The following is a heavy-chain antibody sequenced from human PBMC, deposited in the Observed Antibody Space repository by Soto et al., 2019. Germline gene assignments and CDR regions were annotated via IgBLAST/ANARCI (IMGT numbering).Heavy chain of an antibody. D-gene: IGHD1-7*01. CDR3: AKRPTTYYFDY. J-gene: IGHJ4*02. V-gene: IGHV3-23*01. CDR2: ISSSGGST. CDR1: GFTFSSYA. Sequence: EVQLLESGGGLVQPGGSLRVSCAASGFTFSSYAMSWVRQAPGKGLEWVSAISSSGGSTNYADSVKGRFTISRDNSKNTLYLPMNSLRGEDTAIYYCAKRPTTYYFDYWGQGTLVTVSS.